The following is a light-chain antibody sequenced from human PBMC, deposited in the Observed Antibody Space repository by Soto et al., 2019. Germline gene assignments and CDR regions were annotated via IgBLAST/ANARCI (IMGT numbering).Light chain of an antibody. J-gene: IGLJ3*02. V-gene: IGLV2-23*01. Sequence: QSVPTQPASVSGSPGQSITISCTGTSRDVGNYNLVSWYQQHPGKAPKLIIYEGSKRPSGVSNRFSGSKSGNTASLTISGLQAEDEADYSCCSYAGANWVFGGGTKVTVL. CDR1: SRDVGNYNL. CDR2: EGS. CDR3: CSYAGANWV.